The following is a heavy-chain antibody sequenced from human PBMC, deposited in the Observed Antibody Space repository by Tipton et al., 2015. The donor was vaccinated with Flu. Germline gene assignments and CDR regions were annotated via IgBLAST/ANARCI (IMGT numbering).Heavy chain of an antibody. CDR3: AIDDFGSSWYGY. CDR1: GGPISSSAYY. J-gene: IGHJ4*02. CDR2: IYYSGST. D-gene: IGHD6-13*01. V-gene: IGHV4-39*07. Sequence: TLSLTCTVSGGPISSSAYYWGWIRQTPGKGLEWFGNIYYSGSTVYNPSLKSRVTISLDKSTNQFSLRLSSVTAADTAIYYCAIDDFGSSWYGYRGQGSLVTVFS.